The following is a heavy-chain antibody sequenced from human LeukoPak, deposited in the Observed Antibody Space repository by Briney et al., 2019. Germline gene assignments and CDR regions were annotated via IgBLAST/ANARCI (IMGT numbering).Heavy chain of an antibody. Sequence: ASVKVSCKASGYTFTSYYMHWVRQAPGQGLEWMGWINPNSGGTNYAQKFQGRVTMTRDTSISTAYMELSRLRSDDTAVYYCARASLYYYDSSGYTLDYWGQGTLVTVSS. J-gene: IGHJ4*02. CDR1: GYTFTSYY. CDR3: ARASLYYYDSSGYTLDY. D-gene: IGHD3-22*01. V-gene: IGHV1-2*02. CDR2: INPNSGGT.